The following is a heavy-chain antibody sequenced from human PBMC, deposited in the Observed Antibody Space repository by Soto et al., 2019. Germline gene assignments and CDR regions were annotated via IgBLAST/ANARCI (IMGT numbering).Heavy chain of an antibody. Sequence: QVQLQESGPGLVKPSETLSLSCTVSGGSISSHYWSWIRQPPGKGLEWIGYIYYSGGTNYNPFLKSRVTISVDTYKKHFSLELSSVTAADTVVYYCASSGSGWYSAAYDYWGQGTLVTVSS. D-gene: IGHD6-19*01. CDR3: ASSGSGWYSAAYDY. CDR2: IYYSGGT. CDR1: GGSISSHY. J-gene: IGHJ4*02. V-gene: IGHV4-59*11.